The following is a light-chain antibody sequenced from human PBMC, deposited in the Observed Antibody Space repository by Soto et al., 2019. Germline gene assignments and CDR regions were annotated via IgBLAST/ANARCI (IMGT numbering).Light chain of an antibody. CDR1: QSISNW. V-gene: IGKV1-5*03. CDR2: KAS. Sequence: DIQMTQSPSTLSASVGDRVTIPCRASQSISNWLAWFQQRPGKAPKLLIYKASNLESGVPSRFSGSGSGTEFTLIISSLQPDDFATYYCQQYNSYSWTFGQGTKVDIK. J-gene: IGKJ1*01. CDR3: QQYNSYSWT.